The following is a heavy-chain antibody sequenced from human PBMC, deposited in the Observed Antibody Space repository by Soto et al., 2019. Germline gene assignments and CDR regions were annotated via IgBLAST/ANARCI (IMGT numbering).Heavy chain of an antibody. CDR2: ISSSSSTI. J-gene: IGHJ2*01. CDR1: GFTFSSYS. Sequence: GGSLRLSCAASGFTFSSYSMNWVRQAPGKGLEWVSYISSSSSTIYYADSVKGRFTISRDNAKNSLYLQMNSLRDEDTAVYYCARCDDGYSYGPNWYFDLWGRGTLVTVSS. CDR3: ARCDDGYSYGPNWYFDL. V-gene: IGHV3-48*02. D-gene: IGHD5-18*01.